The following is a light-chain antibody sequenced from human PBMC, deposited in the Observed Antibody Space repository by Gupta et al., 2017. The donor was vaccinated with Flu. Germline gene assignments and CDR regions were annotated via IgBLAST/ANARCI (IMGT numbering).Light chain of an antibody. CDR1: QSLMHSNGNTY. CDR3: MQGTHWPT. Sequence: DVVMTQSPLSLPVTLGQPASISCRSSQSLMHSNGNTYLTWFQQRPGQSPRRLIYRVSNRDSGVPDRISGSGSGTDFTLKSSRVEAEDVGVYYCMQGTHWPTFGQGTKVEIK. CDR2: RVS. J-gene: IGKJ1*01. V-gene: IGKV2-30*02.